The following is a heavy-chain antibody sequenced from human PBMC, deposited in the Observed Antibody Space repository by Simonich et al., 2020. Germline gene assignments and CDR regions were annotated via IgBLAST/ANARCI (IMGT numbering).Heavy chain of an antibody. J-gene: IGHJ3*02. CDR1: GWSFSVYY. CDR3: ARGKGWKNAFDI. CDR2: INHSESN. V-gene: IGHV4-34*01. D-gene: IGHD1-1*01. Sequence: QVQLQQWGAGLLKPSDTLSLTCAVYGWSFSVYYWSWIRQPPGKGLEWIGEINHSESNNNNPPLKSRVTISVDTAKNQFSLKLSSVTAADTAVYYCARGKGWKNAFDIWGQGTMVTVSS.